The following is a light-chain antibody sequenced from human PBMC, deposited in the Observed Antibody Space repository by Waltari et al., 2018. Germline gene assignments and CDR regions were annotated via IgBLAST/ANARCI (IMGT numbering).Light chain of an antibody. J-gene: IGKJ5*01. V-gene: IGKV3-11*01. CDR3: QQRSNWPPIT. Sequence: EIVLPQSPVTLSLAPGERATLSCWPSQSVGSSLAWYQQKPGQAPRLLRYDASNRATGVPARFNGSGSGTDFTLTIISLQSEDSAVYYCQQRSNWPPITFGQGTRLEIK. CDR2: DAS. CDR1: QSVGSS.